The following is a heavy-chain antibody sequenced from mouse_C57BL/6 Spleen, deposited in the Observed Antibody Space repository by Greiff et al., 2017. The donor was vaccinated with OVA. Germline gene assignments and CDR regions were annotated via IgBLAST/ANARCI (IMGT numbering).Heavy chain of an antibody. Sequence: VQLQQPGAELVRPGTSVKLSCKASGYTFTSYWMHWVKQRPGQGLEWIGVIDPSDSYTNYNQKFKGKATLTVDTSSSTAYMQLSSLTSEDSAVYYCARRGSSYVNVDVWGTGTTVTVSS. D-gene: IGHD1-1*01. J-gene: IGHJ1*03. V-gene: IGHV1-59*01. CDR3: ARRGSSYVNVDV. CDR2: IDPSDSYT. CDR1: GYTFTSYW.